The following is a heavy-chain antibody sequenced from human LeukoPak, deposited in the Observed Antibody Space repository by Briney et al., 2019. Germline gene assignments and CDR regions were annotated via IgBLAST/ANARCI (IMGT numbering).Heavy chain of an antibody. CDR2: IIPIFGTA. Sequence: ASVKVSCKASGGTFSSYAISWVRQAPGQGLEWMGGIIPIFGTANYAQKFQGRVTITADESTSTAYMELSSLRSEDTAVYYCARQYYYDSSGYYYLVDYRGQGTLVTVSS. D-gene: IGHD3-22*01. V-gene: IGHV1-69*13. J-gene: IGHJ4*02. CDR3: ARQYYYDSSGYYYLVDY. CDR1: GGTFSSYA.